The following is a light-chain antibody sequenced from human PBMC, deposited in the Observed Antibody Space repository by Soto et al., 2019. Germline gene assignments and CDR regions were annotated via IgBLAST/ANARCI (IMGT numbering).Light chain of an antibody. Sequence: EIVMTQSPATLSVSPGERVTLSCRASQSVKNNLAWYQQKPGQAPRLLIYAAFTRATGIPDRFSGSGSGTELTLTIISLQAEDSAAYFCQQYNNWPPVTFGGGTKLEIK. CDR3: QQYNNWPPVT. CDR1: QSVKNN. CDR2: AAF. J-gene: IGKJ4*01. V-gene: IGKV3-15*01.